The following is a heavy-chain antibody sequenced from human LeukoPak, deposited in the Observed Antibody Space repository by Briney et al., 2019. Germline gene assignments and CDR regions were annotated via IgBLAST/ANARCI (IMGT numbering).Heavy chain of an antibody. V-gene: IGHV3-48*04. CDR2: ISSSSSTI. D-gene: IGHD3-10*01. J-gene: IGHJ4*02. CDR3: ARGGYYHAFDY. CDR1: GVTFSSYS. Sequence: GGSRRLSCAASGVTFSSYSMNWVRQAPGKGLEWVSYISSSSSTIYYADSVKGRFTISRDNAKNSLYLQMNSLRAEDTAVYYCARGGYYHAFDYWGQGTLVTVSS.